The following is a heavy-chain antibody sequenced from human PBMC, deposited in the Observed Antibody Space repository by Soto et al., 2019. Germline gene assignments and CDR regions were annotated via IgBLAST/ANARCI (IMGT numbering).Heavy chain of an antibody. Sequence: LSLTCTVSGGSISSGGYYWSWIRQHPGKGLEWIGYIYYSGSTYYNPSLKSRVTISVDTSKNQFSLKLSSVTAADTAVYYCARDGRDYDFWSGYHYGMDVWGQGTTVTVSS. CDR3: ARDGRDYDFWSGYHYGMDV. D-gene: IGHD3-3*01. J-gene: IGHJ6*02. CDR1: GGSISSGGYY. V-gene: IGHV4-31*03. CDR2: IYYSGST.